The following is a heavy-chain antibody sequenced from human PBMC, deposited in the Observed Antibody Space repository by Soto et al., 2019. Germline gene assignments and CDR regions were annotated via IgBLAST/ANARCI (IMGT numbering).Heavy chain of an antibody. Sequence: LRLSCAASGLTFSSYGMHWVRQAPGKGLEWVAVIWYDGSNKYYADSVKGRFTISRDNSKNTLYLQMNSLRAEDTAVYYCARTYYYGSGSYRRGMDVWGQGTTVTVSS. D-gene: IGHD3-10*01. CDR3: ARTYYYGSGSYRRGMDV. J-gene: IGHJ6*02. CDR1: GLTFSSYG. CDR2: IWYDGSNK. V-gene: IGHV3-33*01.